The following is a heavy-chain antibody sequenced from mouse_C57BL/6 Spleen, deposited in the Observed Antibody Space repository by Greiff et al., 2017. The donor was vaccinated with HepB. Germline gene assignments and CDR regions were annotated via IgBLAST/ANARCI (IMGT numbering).Heavy chain of an antibody. CDR1: GFTFSSYA. Sequence: EVQGVESGGGLVKPGGSLKLSCAASGFTFSSYAMSWVRQTPEKRLEWVATISDGGSYTYYPDNVKGRFTISRDNAKNNLYLQMSHLKSEDTAMYYCARGGTGTNYFDYWGQGTTLTVSS. J-gene: IGHJ2*01. CDR3: ARGGTGTNYFDY. CDR2: ISDGGSYT. V-gene: IGHV5-4*01. D-gene: IGHD4-1*01.